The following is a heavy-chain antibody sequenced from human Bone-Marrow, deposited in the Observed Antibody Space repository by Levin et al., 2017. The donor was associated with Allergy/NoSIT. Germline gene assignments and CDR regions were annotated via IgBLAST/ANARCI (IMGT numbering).Heavy chain of an antibody. CDR2: IKQDGNEK. J-gene: IGHJ6*03. CDR3: ARVQREYIYGVNNDYYMDV. CDR1: GYTFSGYW. D-gene: IGHD4/OR15-4a*01. Sequence: GGSLRLSCAASGYTFSGYWMTWARQAPGKGLEWVATIKQDGNEKYYVDSVKGRFTISRDNAKNSLYLQMNSLRAEETAVYYCARVQREYIYGVNNDYYMDVWDKGTTVTVSS. V-gene: IGHV3-7*01.